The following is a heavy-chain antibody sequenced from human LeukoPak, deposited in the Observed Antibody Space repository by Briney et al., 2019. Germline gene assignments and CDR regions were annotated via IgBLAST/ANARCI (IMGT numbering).Heavy chain of an antibody. CDR3: ARRRYNWNAIDY. J-gene: IGHJ4*02. Sequence: QPGGSLRLSCAASGFTFSSYAMSWVRQAPGKGLEWVSYISSSGSTLYYADSVKGRITISRDNAKNSLYLQMNSLRAEDTAVYYCARRRYNWNAIDYWGQGTLVTVSS. CDR1: GFTFSSYA. V-gene: IGHV3-48*04. CDR2: ISSSGSTL. D-gene: IGHD1-20*01.